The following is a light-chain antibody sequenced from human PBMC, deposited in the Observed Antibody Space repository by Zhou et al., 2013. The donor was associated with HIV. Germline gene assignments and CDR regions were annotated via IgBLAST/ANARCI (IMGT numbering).Light chain of an antibody. CDR1: QDIRND. CDR3: LQDSKYPRT. J-gene: IGKJ1*01. Sequence: ALQMTQSPSSLSASVGDSVTITCRASQDIRNDLAWYQQKPGKAPELLIYGASTLQSGVPSRFSGSGSGTDFTLTISRLQPEDFASYYCLQDSKYPRTFGPGTTVEIK. CDR2: GAS. V-gene: IGKV1-6*01.